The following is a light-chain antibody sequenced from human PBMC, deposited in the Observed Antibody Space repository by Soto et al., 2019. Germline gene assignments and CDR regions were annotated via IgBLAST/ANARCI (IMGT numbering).Light chain of an antibody. CDR1: QSVGSN. J-gene: IGKJ1*01. CDR2: ATS. V-gene: IGKV3-15*01. Sequence: EIVMTQSPATLSVSPGERATLSCRASQSVGSNLAWYQQRPGQAPRLLIYATSTRATGVPARFSGSGSGTEFTLSISSLQSEDLAVYYGQEYSSWWTFGQGTKVEIK. CDR3: QEYSSWWT.